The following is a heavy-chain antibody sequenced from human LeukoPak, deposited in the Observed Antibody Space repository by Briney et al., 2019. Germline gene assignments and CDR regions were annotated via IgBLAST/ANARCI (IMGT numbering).Heavy chain of an antibody. CDR3: ARETPGTGGFDY. Sequence: GASVKVSCKTSGYTFTSYGVNWVRQAPGQGLEWMGWISVYNGNTNYAQKLQGRVTMTTDTSTSTAYMELRSLRSDDTAVYYCARETPGTGGFDYWGQGTLVTVSS. J-gene: IGHJ4*02. V-gene: IGHV1-18*01. CDR2: ISVYNGNT. D-gene: IGHD2-8*02. CDR1: GYTFTSYG.